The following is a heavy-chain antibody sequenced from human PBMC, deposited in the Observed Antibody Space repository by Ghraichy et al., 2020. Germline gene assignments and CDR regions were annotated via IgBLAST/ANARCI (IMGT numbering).Heavy chain of an antibody. CDR2: INPNSGGT. D-gene: IGHD2-15*01. CDR1: GYTFTGYY. V-gene: IGHV1-2*02. J-gene: IGHJ4*02. Sequence: VKVSCKASGYTFTGYYMHWVRQAPGQGLEWMGWINPNSGGTNYAQKFQGRVTMTRDTSISTAYMELSRLRSDDTAVYYCARDYGYCSGGSCYSEGYWGQGTLVTVSS. CDR3: ARDYGYCSGGSCYSEGY.